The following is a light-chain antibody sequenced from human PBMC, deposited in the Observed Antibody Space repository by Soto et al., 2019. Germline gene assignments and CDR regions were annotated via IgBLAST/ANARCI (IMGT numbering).Light chain of an antibody. CDR3: QQRSNWPWT. Sequence: ELTQAPAPLFLSPGERATLTRRASQSISSYLAWYQQKPGQAPRLLIYDASNRATGIPARFSGSGSGTDFTLTIISLEPEDFAVDYCQQRSNWPWTFGRGTKVDIK. J-gene: IGKJ1*01. CDR2: DAS. CDR1: QSISSY. V-gene: IGKV3-11*01.